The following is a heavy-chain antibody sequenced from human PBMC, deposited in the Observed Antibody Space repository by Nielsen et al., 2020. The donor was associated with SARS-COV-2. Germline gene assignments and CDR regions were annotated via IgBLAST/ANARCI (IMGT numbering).Heavy chain of an antibody. D-gene: IGHD3-10*01. Sequence: WIRQPPGKGLEWIGEINHSGNTNDNPSLKSRVTMSVDTSKNQFSLKLTSVTAADTAVYYCARGATRRYGSGSYYLNYYYMDVWGKGTTVTVSS. CDR2: INHSGNT. V-gene: IGHV4-34*01. CDR3: ARGATRRYGSGSYYLNYYYMDV. J-gene: IGHJ6*03.